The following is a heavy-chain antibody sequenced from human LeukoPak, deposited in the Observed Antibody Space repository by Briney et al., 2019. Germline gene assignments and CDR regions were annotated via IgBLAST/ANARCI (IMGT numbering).Heavy chain of an antibody. CDR1: GYTFTDYY. CDR2: INPNSGGT. V-gene: IGHV1-2*02. D-gene: IGHD6-19*01. J-gene: IGHJ4*02. CDR3: ARDLPDSGWYDLHYFDY. Sequence: ASVKVSCKASGYTFTDYYIHWVRQAPGQGLEWMGWINPNSGGTNYAQKFQGRVTMTRDTSISTASMELSRLRSDDTAVYYCARDLPDSGWYDLHYFDYWGQGTLVTVSS.